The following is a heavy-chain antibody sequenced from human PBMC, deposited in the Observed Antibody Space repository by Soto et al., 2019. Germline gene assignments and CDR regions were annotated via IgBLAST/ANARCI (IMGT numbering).Heavy chain of an antibody. V-gene: IGHV1-69*01. CDR3: ARRGSSGWDAYFDY. D-gene: IGHD6-19*01. CDR2: IIPIFGTA. Sequence: QVQLVQSGAEVKKPGSSVKVSCKASGGTFSSYAISWVRQAPGQGLEWMGGIIPIFGTANYAQKFQGRVTITADESTSTAYMELSSLSSEDTPVYYCARRGSSGWDAYFDYWGQGTLVTVSS. CDR1: GGTFSSYA. J-gene: IGHJ4*02.